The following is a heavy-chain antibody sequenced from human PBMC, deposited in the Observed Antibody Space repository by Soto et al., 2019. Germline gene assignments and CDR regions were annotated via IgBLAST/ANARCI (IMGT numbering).Heavy chain of an antibody. D-gene: IGHD3-10*01. V-gene: IGHV1-18*01. CDR3: ARQRDYYGSGSYSDY. Sequence: ASVKVSFKASGYTFTSYGISWVRQAPGQGLEWMGWISAYNGNTNYAQKLQGRVTMTTDTSTSTAYMELRSLRSDDTAVYYCARQRDYYGSGSYSDYWGQGTLVTVSS. J-gene: IGHJ4*02. CDR2: ISAYNGNT. CDR1: GYTFTSYG.